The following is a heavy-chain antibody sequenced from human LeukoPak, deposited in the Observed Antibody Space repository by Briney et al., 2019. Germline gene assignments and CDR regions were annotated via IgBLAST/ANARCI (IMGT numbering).Heavy chain of an antibody. J-gene: IGHJ5*02. Sequence: GGSLRLSCAASGFTFSSYGMHWVRQAPGKGLEWVAVISYDGSNKYYADSVKGRFTISRDNSKNTLYLQMNSLRAEDTAVYYCAKDLSMDVDTAMVGDNWFDPWGQGTLVTVSS. CDR2: ISYDGSNK. CDR3: AKDLSMDVDTAMVGDNWFDP. V-gene: IGHV3-30*18. D-gene: IGHD5-18*01. CDR1: GFTFSSYG.